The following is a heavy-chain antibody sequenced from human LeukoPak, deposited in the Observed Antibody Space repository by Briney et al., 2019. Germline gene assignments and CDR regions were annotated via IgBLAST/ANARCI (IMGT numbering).Heavy chain of an antibody. J-gene: IGHJ4*02. CDR1: GGSISSYC. CDR2: IYYSGST. Sequence: ASETLSLTCTVSGGSISSYCWSWIRQPPGKGLEWIGYIYYSGSTNYNPSLKSRVTISVDTSKNQFSLKLSSVTAADTAVYYCARQSPSSGWYYYWGQGTLVTVSS. CDR3: ARQSPSSGWYYY. D-gene: IGHD6-19*01. V-gene: IGHV4-59*08.